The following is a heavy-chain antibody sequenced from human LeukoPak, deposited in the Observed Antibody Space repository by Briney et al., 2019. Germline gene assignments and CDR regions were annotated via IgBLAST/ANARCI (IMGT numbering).Heavy chain of an antibody. D-gene: IGHD6-19*01. CDR1: GFTFSSYW. J-gene: IGHJ4*02. CDR3: ARETYSSGWYPDY. CDR2: INTDGSST. Sequence: GGSLRLSCAASGFTFSSYWMHWVRQAPGKGLVWVSRINTDGSSTSYADSVKGRFTISRDNAKNTLYLQMNSLRAEDTAVYYCARETYSSGWYPDYWGQGTLVTVSS. V-gene: IGHV3-74*01.